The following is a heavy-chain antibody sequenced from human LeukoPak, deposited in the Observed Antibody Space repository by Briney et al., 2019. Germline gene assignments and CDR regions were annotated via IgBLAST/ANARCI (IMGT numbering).Heavy chain of an antibody. J-gene: IGHJ6*02. CDR2: ISSSGSTI. D-gene: IGHD1-26*01. Sequence: PGGSLRLSCAASGFTFSNAWMSWVRQAPGKGLEWVSYISSSGSTIYYADSVKGRFTTSRDNAKYSLYLQMNSLRAEDTAVYYCARDPEWEPTNQSPYYYYYGMDVWGQGTTVTVSS. CDR3: ARDPEWEPTNQSPYYYYYGMDV. V-gene: IGHV3-11*01. CDR1: GFTFSNAW.